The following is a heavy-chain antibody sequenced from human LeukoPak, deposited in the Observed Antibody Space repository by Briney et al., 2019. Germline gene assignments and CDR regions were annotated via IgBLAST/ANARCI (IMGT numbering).Heavy chain of an antibody. D-gene: IGHD5-18*01. CDR1: GGSISSGSYY. V-gene: IGHV4-61*02. J-gene: IGHJ4*02. Sequence: PSETLSLTCTVSGGSISSGSYYWSWIRQPAGKGLEWIGRIYTSGSTNYNPSLKSRVTISVDTSKNQFSLKLSSVTAADTAVYYCAREANTAMAFDYWGQGTLVTVSS. CDR2: IYTSGST. CDR3: AREANTAMAFDY.